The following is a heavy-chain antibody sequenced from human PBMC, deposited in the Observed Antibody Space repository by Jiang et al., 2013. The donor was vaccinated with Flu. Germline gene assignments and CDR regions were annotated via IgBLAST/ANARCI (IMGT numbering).Heavy chain of an antibody. D-gene: IGHD3-22*01. CDR1: GGSISSGGYS. CDR2: IYHSGST. J-gene: IGHJ5*02. V-gene: IGHV4-30-2*01. Sequence: PSETLSLTCAVSGGSISSGGYSWSWIRQPPGKGLEWIGYIYHSGSTYYNPSLKSRVTISVDRSKNQFSLKLSSVTAADTAVYYCARSYDRRLSENWFDPWGQGTLVTVSS. CDR3: ARSYDRRLSENWFDP.